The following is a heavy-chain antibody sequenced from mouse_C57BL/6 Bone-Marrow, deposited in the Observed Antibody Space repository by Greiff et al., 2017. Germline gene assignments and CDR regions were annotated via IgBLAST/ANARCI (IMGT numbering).Heavy chain of an antibody. J-gene: IGHJ3*01. Sequence: VQLQQPGAELVMPGASVKLSCKASGYTFTSYWMHWVKQRPVQGLEWIGKIDPSDSYPTSNQKFKGKSTLTVDKSTSTAYMQLSSLTSEDSAVYYCARYEMGTGPCDYWGQGTLVTVSA. CDR1: GYTFTSYW. D-gene: IGHD3-1*01. CDR2: IDPSDSYP. V-gene: IGHV1-69*01. CDR3: ARYEMGTGPCDY.